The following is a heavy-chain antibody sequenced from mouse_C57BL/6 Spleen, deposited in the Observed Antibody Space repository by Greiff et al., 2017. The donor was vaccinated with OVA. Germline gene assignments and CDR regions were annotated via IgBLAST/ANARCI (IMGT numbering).Heavy chain of an antibody. CDR2: IHPKSGST. Sequence: QVQLQQPGAELVKPGASVKLSCKASGYTFTSYWMHWVKQRPGQGLEWIGMIHPKSGSTNYNEKFKSKATLTVDKSSSTAYMQLSSLTSEDSAVXYCARGVRDYAMDYWGQGTSVTVSS. CDR3: ARGVRDYAMDY. V-gene: IGHV1-64*01. J-gene: IGHJ4*01. CDR1: GYTFTSYW. D-gene: IGHD2-14*01.